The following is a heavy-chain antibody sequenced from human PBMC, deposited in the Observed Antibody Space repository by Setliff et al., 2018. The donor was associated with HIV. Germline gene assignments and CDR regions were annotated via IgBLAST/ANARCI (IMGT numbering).Heavy chain of an antibody. V-gene: IGHV4-39*01. J-gene: IGHJ6*03. CDR2: IYYSGTT. CDR3: VRTGSSTSWGVYHYYYMDI. D-gene: IGHD3-10*01. Sequence: SETLSLTCTVSGGSISNYYWGWIRQPPGKGLEWIGSIYYSGTTYYNPSLKSRVTVSVDTSKNQFSLEMTSMTAADTAVYYCVRTGSSTSWGVYHYYYMDIWGKGTTVTVSS. CDR1: GGSISNYY.